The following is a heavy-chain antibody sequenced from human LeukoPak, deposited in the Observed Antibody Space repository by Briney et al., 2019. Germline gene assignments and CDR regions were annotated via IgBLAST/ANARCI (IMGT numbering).Heavy chain of an antibody. J-gene: IGHJ4*02. CDR3: VRDHYWAFDY. CDR2: IRGSSTDK. CDR1: GFFFSDYS. D-gene: IGHD2-8*02. V-gene: IGHV3-48*01. Sequence: GGSLRLSCEGSGFFFSDYSMNWVRQAPGKGLEWISYIRGSSTDKTYADSVKGRFNIYRDDAKNSLFLQMGSLRAEDTAVYYCVRDHYWAFDYWGQGILVTVSS.